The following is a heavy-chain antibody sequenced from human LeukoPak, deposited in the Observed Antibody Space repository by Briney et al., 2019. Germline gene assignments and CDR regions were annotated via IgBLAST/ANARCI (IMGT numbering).Heavy chain of an antibody. CDR2: ITSPVGRM. J-gene: IGHJ4*02. CDR3: ATDGRSSGWYGFHY. D-gene: IGHD6-19*01. CDR1: GFTFSSFW. V-gene: IGHV3-21*01. Sequence: GRSLRLSCAASGFTFSSFWMHSVRQAPGKGLEWVSSITSPVGRMYYADSLKGRITISRDNARSTLYLQMNSLRAEDTAVYYCATDGRSSGWYGFHYWGQGILVTVSS.